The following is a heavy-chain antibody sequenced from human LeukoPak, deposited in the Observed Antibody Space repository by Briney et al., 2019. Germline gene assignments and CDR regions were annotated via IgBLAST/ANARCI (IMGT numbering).Heavy chain of an antibody. CDR3: ARTITIFGVVKPDAFDI. D-gene: IGHD3-3*01. V-gene: IGHV4-34*01. CDR1: GGSFSGYY. Sequence: SETLSLTCAVYGGSFSGYYWSWIRQPPGKGLEWIGEINHSGSTNYNPSLKGRVTISVDTSKNQFSLKLSSVTAADTAVYYCARTITIFGVVKPDAFDIWGQGTMVTVSS. J-gene: IGHJ3*02. CDR2: INHSGST.